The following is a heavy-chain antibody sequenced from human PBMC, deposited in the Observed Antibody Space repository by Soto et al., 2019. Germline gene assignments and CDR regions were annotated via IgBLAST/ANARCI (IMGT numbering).Heavy chain of an antibody. J-gene: IGHJ4*02. CDR3: ATSQDRGRRTMLIY. V-gene: IGHV3-30*03. CDR2: ISYDGSNK. CDR1: GFTFSSYG. D-gene: IGHD3-10*02. Sequence: GGSLRLSCAASGFTFSSYGMHWVRQAPGKGLEWVAVISYDGSNKYYADSVKGRFTISRDNAENSLYLQMNSLRAEDTALYYCATSQDRGRRTMLIYWGQGPPVTVS.